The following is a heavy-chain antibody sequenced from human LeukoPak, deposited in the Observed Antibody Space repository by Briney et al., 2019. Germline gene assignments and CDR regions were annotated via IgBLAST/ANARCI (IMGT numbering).Heavy chain of an antibody. CDR1: GFTFSSYG. J-gene: IGHJ4*02. CDR2: ISGSGGST. D-gene: IGHD4-23*01. Sequence: GGSLRLSCAASGFTFSSYGMHWVRQAPGRGLEWVSAISGSGGSTYYADSVKGRFTISRDNSKNTLYLQMNSLRAEDAAVYYCAGGNPGGGFDYWGQGTLVTVSS. V-gene: IGHV3-23*01. CDR3: AGGNPGGGFDY.